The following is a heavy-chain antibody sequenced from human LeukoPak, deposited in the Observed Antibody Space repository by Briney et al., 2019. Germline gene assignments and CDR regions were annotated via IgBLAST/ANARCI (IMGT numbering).Heavy chain of an antibody. CDR1: GFTFSSYA. CDR2: ISGSGGNT. V-gene: IGHV3-23*01. J-gene: IGHJ6*03. Sequence: GGSLRLSCAASGFTFSSYAMTWVRQTPGKGLEWVSAISGSGGNTYYADSVKGRFTISRDNSKNTLYLQMNSLRAEDTAVYYCAKVPPIVRGVDYYYYYYYIDVWGNGTTVTVSS. D-gene: IGHD3-10*01. CDR3: AKVPPIVRGVDYYYYYYYIDV.